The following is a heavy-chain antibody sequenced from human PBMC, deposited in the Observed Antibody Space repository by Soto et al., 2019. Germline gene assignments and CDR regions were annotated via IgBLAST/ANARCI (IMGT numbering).Heavy chain of an antibody. CDR3: ATSGYSYGAYWYFDL. CDR1: GFTFSSYA. D-gene: IGHD5-18*01. V-gene: IGHV3-23*01. J-gene: IGHJ2*01. CDR2: ISGSGGST. Sequence: EVQLLESGGGLVQPGGSLRLSCAASGFTFSSYAMSWVRQAPGKGLEWASAISGSGGSTYYADSVKGRFTISRDNSKNTLYLQMNSLRAEDTAVYYCATSGYSYGAYWYFDLWGRGTLVTVSS.